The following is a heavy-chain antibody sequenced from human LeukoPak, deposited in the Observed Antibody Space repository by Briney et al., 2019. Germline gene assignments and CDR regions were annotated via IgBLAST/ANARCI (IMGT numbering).Heavy chain of an antibody. D-gene: IGHD2-2*01. CDR3: ARSGQLLSHYYYYMDV. J-gene: IGHJ6*03. CDR1: GGTFNSYA. CDR2: IIPIFGTA. V-gene: IGHV1-69*13. Sequence: SVKVSCKASGGTFNSYAISWVRQAPGQGLEWMGGIIPIFGTANYAQKFQGRVTITADESTSTAYMELSSLRSEDTAVYYCARSGQLLSHYYYYMDVWGKGTTVTVSS.